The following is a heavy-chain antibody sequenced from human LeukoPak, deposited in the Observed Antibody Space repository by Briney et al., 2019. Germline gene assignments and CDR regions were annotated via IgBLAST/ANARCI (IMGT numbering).Heavy chain of an antibody. V-gene: IGHV1-46*01. CDR1: GYSFIRYH. Sequence: ASVKVSCKASGYSFIRYHIHWVRQAPGQGLEWMGVLKLYDGSISHAQKFQGRVTITADESTSTAYMELSSLRSEDTAVYYCASFGHSSGWYYSNPDAFDIWGQGTMVTVSS. D-gene: IGHD6-19*01. CDR2: LKLYDGSI. CDR3: ASFGHSSGWYYSNPDAFDI. J-gene: IGHJ3*02.